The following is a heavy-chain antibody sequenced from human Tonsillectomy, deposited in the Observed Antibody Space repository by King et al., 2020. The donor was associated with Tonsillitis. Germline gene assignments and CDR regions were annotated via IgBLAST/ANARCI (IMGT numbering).Heavy chain of an antibody. D-gene: IGHD4-17*01. CDR1: GFTFSDYY. J-gene: IGHJ4*02. CDR3: ARDISNYGFDY. V-gene: IGHV3-11*05. CDR2: LCNSGTYT. Sequence: VQLVESGGGFVKPGGSLRLSCAASGFTFSDYYMSWIRQAPGKGLEWVSHLCNSGTYTNYADSVKGRFSISRYNAKNSVYLQMNSLRAEDTAVYYCARDISNYGFDYWGQGTLVTVSS.